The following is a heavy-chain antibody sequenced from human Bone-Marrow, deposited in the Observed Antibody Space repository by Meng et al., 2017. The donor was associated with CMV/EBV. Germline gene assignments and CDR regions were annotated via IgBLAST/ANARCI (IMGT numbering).Heavy chain of an antibody. J-gene: IGHJ4*02. CDR3: ARVQRGYSSSWTSFDY. D-gene: IGHD6-13*01. CDR2: IKQDGSEK. Sequence: GESLKISCAASGFTFSNAWMSWVRQAPGKGLEWVANIKQDGSEKYYVDSVKGRFTISRDNAKNSLYLQMNSLRAEDTAVYYCARVQRGYSSSWTSFDYWGQGTLVTVSS. CDR1: GFTFSNAW. V-gene: IGHV3-7*01.